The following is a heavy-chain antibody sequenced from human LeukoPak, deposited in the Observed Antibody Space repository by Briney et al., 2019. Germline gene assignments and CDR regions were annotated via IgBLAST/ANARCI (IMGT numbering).Heavy chain of an antibody. CDR1: GYTFTAYY. CDR2: VNPNSGGT. Sequence: ASVKVSCKASGYTFTAYYMHWVRRAPGQRLEWMGWVNPNSGGTNYAQKFQGRVTMTRDTSISTAYMELHRLRSDDTAVYYCATAPLNEYSSGWYSFDYWGQGALVTVSS. J-gene: IGHJ4*02. CDR3: ATAPLNEYSSGWYSFDY. V-gene: IGHV1-2*02. D-gene: IGHD6-19*01.